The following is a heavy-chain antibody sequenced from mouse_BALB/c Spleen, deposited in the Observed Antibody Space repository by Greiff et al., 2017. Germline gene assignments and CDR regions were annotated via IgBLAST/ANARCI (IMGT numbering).Heavy chain of an antibody. CDR1: GYTFTRYV. Sequence: LVESGPELVKPGASVKMSCKASGYTFTRYVMHWVKQKPGQGLEWIGYINPYNDGTKYNEKFKGKATLTSDKSSSTAYMALSSLTSEDSAVYYCARRPVSGPYFDYWGQGTTLTVSS. D-gene: IGHD3-2*02. CDR2: INPYNDGT. CDR3: ARRPVSGPYFDY. V-gene: IGHV1-14*01. J-gene: IGHJ2*01.